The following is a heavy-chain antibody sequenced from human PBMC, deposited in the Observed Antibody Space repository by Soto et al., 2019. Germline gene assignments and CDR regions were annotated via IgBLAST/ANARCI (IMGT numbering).Heavy chain of an antibody. CDR1: GFTFSSYW. V-gene: IGHV3-74*01. J-gene: IGHJ4*02. Sequence: GGSLRLSGAASGFTFSSYWMHWVRQAPGKGLVWVSRINSDGSSTSYADSVKGRFTISRDNAKNTLYLQMNSLRAEDTAVYYCARDRRYSYGSAVCDYWGQGTLVPVSS. CDR2: INSDGSST. D-gene: IGHD5-18*01. CDR3: ARDRRYSYGSAVCDY.